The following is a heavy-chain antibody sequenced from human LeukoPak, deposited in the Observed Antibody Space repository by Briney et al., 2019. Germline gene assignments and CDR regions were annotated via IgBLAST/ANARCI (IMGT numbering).Heavy chain of an antibody. D-gene: IGHD2-2*01. CDR3: AGDPAGTWDNWFDP. Sequence: SETLSLTCTVSGGSISSYYWSWIRQPAGKGLEWIGRIYTSGSTNYNPSLKSRVTMSIDTSKNQFSLKLSSVTAADTAVYYCAGDPAGTWDNWFDPWGQGTLVTVSS. CDR1: GGSISSYY. J-gene: IGHJ5*02. V-gene: IGHV4-4*07. CDR2: IYTSGST.